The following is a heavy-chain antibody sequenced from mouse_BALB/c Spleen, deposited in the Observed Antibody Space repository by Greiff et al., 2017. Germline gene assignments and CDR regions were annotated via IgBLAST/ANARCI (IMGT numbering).Heavy chain of an antibody. CDR3: ARLTGDWYFDV. CDR1: GYTFTSYV. Sequence: EVQGVESGPELVKPGASVKMSCKASGYTFTSYVMHWVKQKPGQGLEWIGYINPYNDGTKYNEKFKGKATLTSDKSSSTAYMELSSLTSEDSAVYYCARLTGDWYFDVWGAGTTVTVSS. D-gene: IGHD4-1*01. V-gene: IGHV1-14*01. J-gene: IGHJ1*01. CDR2: INPYNDGT.